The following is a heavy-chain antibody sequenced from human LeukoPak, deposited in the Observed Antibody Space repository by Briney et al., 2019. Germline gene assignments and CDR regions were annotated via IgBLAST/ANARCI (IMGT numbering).Heavy chain of an antibody. V-gene: IGHV3-23*01. J-gene: IGHJ6*03. CDR3: AKNRGHCVDGVCHNYYYMDA. Sequence: GGSLRLSCAASGFTFSSFAMTWVRQAPGKGLEWVSTVSGSAGRTDYADSVKGRFTISRDNLKNTLYLQMNGLRAEDTAVYYCAKNRGHCVDGVCHNYYYMDAWGRGTTVTVSS. D-gene: IGHD2-8*02. CDR2: VSGSAGRT. CDR1: GFTFSSFA.